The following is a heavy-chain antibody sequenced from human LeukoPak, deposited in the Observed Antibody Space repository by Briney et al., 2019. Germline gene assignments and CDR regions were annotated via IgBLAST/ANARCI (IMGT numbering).Heavy chain of an antibody. CDR2: IYPSGST. D-gene: IGHD4-17*01. CDR1: GYSISSGYY. Sequence: SETLSLTCTVSGYSISSGYYWGWIRQPPGKGVEGIGRIYPSGSTYYNPSLKSRVTISVVTSKNQFSLKLTSATAADTAVYYCARVLTGYGDQSPYYFDSWGQGTLVTVSS. J-gene: IGHJ4*02. V-gene: IGHV4-38-2*02. CDR3: ARVLTGYGDQSPYYFDS.